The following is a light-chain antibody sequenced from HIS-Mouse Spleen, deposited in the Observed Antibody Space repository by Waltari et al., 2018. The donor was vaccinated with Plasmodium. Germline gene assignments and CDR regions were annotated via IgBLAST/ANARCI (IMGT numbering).Light chain of an antibody. J-gene: IGLJ1*01. CDR2: QDS. V-gene: IGLV3-1*01. Sequence: SYELTQPPSVSASPGQTASITCSGDTLGDKYACWYQQKPGQSPVLVIYQDSKRPSGIPERFSGSNSGNTATLTISGTQAMDEADYYCQAWDSSTDYVFGTGTKVTVL. CDR1: TLGDKY. CDR3: QAWDSSTDYV.